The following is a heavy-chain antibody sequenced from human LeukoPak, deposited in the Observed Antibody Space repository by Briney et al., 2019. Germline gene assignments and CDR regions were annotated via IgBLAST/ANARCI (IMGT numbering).Heavy chain of an antibody. CDR1: GFTFGSYS. J-gene: IGHJ3*02. CDR2: ISSSSYI. Sequence: GGSLRLSCAASGFTFGSYSMNWVRQAPGKGLEWVSSISSSSYIYYADSVKGRFTISRDNAKNSLYLQMNSLRAEDTAVYYCARESITGTHNAFDIWGQGTMVTVSS. CDR3: ARESITGTHNAFDI. D-gene: IGHD1-7*01. V-gene: IGHV3-21*01.